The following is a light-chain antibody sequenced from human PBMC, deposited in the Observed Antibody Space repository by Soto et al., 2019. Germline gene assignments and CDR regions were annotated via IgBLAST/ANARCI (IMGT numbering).Light chain of an antibody. V-gene: IGKV1-5*03. CDR1: HSISSW. Sequence: DIPMTQSPSTLSASVGDRVTITCRASHSISSWLAWYQQKPGKAPKLLIYKASSLESGVPSRFSGRGSGTEFTLSISSLQPEDFSTYYCQQYNSYSRAFGQGNKVEIK. CDR2: KAS. J-gene: IGKJ1*01. CDR3: QQYNSYSRA.